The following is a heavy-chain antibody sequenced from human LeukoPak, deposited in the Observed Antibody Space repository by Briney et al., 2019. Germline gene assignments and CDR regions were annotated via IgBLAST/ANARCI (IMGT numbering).Heavy chain of an antibody. D-gene: IGHD2-15*01. V-gene: IGHV3-15*01. Sequence: GGSLRLSCAASGFIFSDEWMIWVRQAPGKGLEWVARIKTKSGGGATDYAAPVKGRFTISRDDSKNALYLQMNSLKTEDTAVYYCTTTGSAWGQGTLVTVSS. J-gene: IGHJ1*01. CDR1: GFIFSDEW. CDR3: TTTGSA. CDR2: IKTKSGGGAT.